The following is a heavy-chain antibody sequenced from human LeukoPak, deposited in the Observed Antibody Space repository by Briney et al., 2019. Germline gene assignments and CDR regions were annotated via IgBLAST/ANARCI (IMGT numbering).Heavy chain of an antibody. CDR1: GGSIGSSTYY. Sequence: SETLSLTCTVSGGSIGSSTYYWGWIRQPPGKGLEWIGSIYYSGSTYYNPSLKSRVTISVDTSKNQFSLRLSSVTAADTAVYYCARHRYYYDSSGYYYQPWGQGTLVTVSS. J-gene: IGHJ5*02. V-gene: IGHV4-39*07. CDR2: IYYSGST. D-gene: IGHD3-22*01. CDR3: ARHRYYYDSSGYYYQP.